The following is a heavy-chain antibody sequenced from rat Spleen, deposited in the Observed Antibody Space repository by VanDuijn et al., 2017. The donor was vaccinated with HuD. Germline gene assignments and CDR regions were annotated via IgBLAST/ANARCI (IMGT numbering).Heavy chain of an antibody. D-gene: IGHD1-4*01. Sequence: EVQLVESGGGLVQPGRSMKLSCTALGFTFSNYYMAWVRQAPTKGLEWVASISPGGVNTYYRDSVKGRFTISRDNAKSTLYLQMDSLRSEDTATYYCTTGPGYHYVMDAWGQGASVTVSS. J-gene: IGHJ4*01. CDR1: GFTFSNYY. CDR3: TTGPGYHYVMDA. V-gene: IGHV5-25*01. CDR2: ISPGGVNT.